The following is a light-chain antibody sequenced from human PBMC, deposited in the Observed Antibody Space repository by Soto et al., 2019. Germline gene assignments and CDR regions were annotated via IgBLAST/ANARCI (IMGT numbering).Light chain of an antibody. CDR1: SGSVSTRYY. CDR2: STS. J-gene: IGLJ1*01. V-gene: IGLV8-61*01. Sequence: QAVVTQEPSFSVSPGGTVTLTCGVSSGSVSTRYYPSWYQQTPGQAPRTLIYSTSTRSSGVPDRFSGSKSGTSASLAISGLRSEDEADYYCAAWDDSLSGYVFGTGTKLTVL. CDR3: AAWDDSLSGYV.